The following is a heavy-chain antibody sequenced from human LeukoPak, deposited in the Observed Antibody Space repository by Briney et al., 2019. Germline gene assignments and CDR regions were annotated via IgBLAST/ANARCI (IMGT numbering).Heavy chain of an antibody. CDR1: GFTFSNAW. D-gene: IGHD3-3*01. J-gene: IGHJ3*02. V-gene: IGHV3-21*01. Sequence: PGGSLRLSCAASGFTFSNAWMSWVRQAPGKGLEWVSSISSSSSYIYYADSVKGRFTISRDNAKNSLYLQMNSLRAEDTAVYYCARGYFAVGAFDIWGQGTMVTVSS. CDR2: ISSSSSYI. CDR3: ARGYFAVGAFDI.